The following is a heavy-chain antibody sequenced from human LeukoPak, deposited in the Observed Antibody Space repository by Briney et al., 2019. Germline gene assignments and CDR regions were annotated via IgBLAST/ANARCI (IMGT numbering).Heavy chain of an antibody. CDR1: GFTFSSYE. D-gene: IGHD5-12*01. Sequence: PGGSLRLSCAASGFTFSSYETNWVRQAPGKGLEWVSYISGSGRTMSYADSVKGRFTISRDNAKNSLYLQMNSLRVEDTAVYHCARGGLYGYDVFDYWGQGTLVTVSS. CDR3: ARGGLYGYDVFDY. J-gene: IGHJ4*02. CDR2: ISGSGRTM. V-gene: IGHV3-48*03.